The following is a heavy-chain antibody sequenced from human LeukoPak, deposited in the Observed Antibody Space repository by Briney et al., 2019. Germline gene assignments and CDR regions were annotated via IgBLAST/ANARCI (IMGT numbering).Heavy chain of an antibody. Sequence: PGGSLRLSCAASGFTFSSYAMHWVRQAPGKGLEWVAFIHYDGSNNYYADSVKGRFTISRDNAKNSLYLQMNSLRAEDTALYYCAPRLWGIAAAGTGESDYWGQGTLVTVSS. CDR1: GFTFSSYA. CDR3: APRLWGIAAAGTGESDY. CDR2: IHYDGSNN. D-gene: IGHD6-13*01. J-gene: IGHJ4*02. V-gene: IGHV3-30*02.